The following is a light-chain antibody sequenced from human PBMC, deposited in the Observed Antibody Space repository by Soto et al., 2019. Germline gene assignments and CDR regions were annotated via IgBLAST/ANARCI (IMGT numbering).Light chain of an antibody. CDR1: SSNIEAGHD. Sequence: QSVLTQPPSVSGAPGQRVTISCTGSSSNIEAGHDVHWYQQLPGTAPKLLIYGKNNRPSGVPDRFSVSKSGTSASLAITGLQAEDEADYYCQSYDNSLSGSYVFGTGTKLTVL. V-gene: IGLV1-40*01. CDR3: QSYDNSLSGSYV. CDR2: GKN. J-gene: IGLJ1*01.